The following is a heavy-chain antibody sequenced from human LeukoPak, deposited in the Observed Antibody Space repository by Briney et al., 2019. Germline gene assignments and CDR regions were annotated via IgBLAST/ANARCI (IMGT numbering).Heavy chain of an antibody. CDR2: ISFDGTNK. Sequence: GGSLRLSCAASGFTFSTYGMHWVRQAPGKGLEWVALISFDGTNKNYADSVKGRFTLSRDNSKNTLYLQMNTLRVEDTAVYYCAKANGAYSAYDLFDYWGQGTLVTASS. CDR3: AKANGAYSAYDLFDY. D-gene: IGHD5-12*01. J-gene: IGHJ4*02. V-gene: IGHV3-30*18. CDR1: GFTFSTYG.